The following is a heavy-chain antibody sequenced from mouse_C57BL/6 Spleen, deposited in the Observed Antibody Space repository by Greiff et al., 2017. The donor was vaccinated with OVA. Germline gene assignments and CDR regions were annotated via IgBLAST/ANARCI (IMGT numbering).Heavy chain of an antibody. J-gene: IGHJ4*01. Sequence: EVKLMESGGGLVKPGGSLKLSCAASGFTFSDYGMHWVRQAPEKGLEWVAYISSGSSTIYYADTVKGRFTISRDNAKNTLFLQMTSLRSEDTAMYYCENYDYDGIHWGQGTSVTVSS. CDR3: ENYDYDGIH. CDR2: ISSGSSTI. V-gene: IGHV5-17*01. CDR1: GFTFSDYG. D-gene: IGHD2-4*01.